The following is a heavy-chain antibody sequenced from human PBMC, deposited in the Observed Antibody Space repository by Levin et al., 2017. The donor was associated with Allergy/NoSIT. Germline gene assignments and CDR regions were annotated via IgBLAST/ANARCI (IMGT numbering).Heavy chain of an antibody. CDR3: ARDHYAILTGYYRGYGMDV. CDR2: IYSGGSI. D-gene: IGHD3-9*01. V-gene: IGHV3-53*01. J-gene: IGHJ6*02. Sequence: PGGSLRLSCAASGFTISSNYMSWVRQAPGKGLEWVSVIYSGGSIYYADSVKGRFTISTDNSKNTLYLQMNSRSAEDTAVYYCARDHYAILTGYYRGYGMDVWGQGTTVTVSS. CDR1: GFTISSNY.